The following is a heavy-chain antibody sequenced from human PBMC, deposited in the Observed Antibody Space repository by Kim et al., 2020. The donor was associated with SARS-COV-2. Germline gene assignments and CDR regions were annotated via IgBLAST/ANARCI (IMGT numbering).Heavy chain of an antibody. CDR1: GFTFSSYA. J-gene: IGHJ4*01. CDR3: AKTRPDSSGWQVGFDY. Sequence: GGSLRLSCAASGFTFSSYAMSWVRQAPGKGLEWVSGIDSSGDSTYYADSVKGRFTIFRENTKNTLFLQMNSLRAEDTGVFYCAKTRPDSSGWQVGFDYWG. CDR2: IDSSGDST. D-gene: IGHD6-19*01. V-gene: IGHV3-23*01.